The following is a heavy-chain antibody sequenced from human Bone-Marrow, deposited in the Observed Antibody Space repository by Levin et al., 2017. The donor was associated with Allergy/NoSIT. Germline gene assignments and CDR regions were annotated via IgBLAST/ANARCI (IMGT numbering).Heavy chain of an antibody. J-gene: IGHJ5*02. D-gene: IGHD3-9*01. Sequence: PSETLSLTCTVSGASITSYYWSWVRQPPGKGLQYIAYIYYDGRSNKNPSLKSRVTISLDTSKNQFSLKLTSVTAADTAIYYCARSLGGFDWFGNWFDAWGQGILVIVSS. CDR2: IYYDGRS. V-gene: IGHV4-59*01. CDR1: GASITSYY. CDR3: ARSLGGFDWFGNWFDA.